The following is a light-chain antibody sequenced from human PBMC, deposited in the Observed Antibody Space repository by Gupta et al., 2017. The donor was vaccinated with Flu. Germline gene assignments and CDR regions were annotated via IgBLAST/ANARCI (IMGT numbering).Light chain of an antibody. CDR3: SSYTGSGTV. CDR2: EVR. CDR1: SSDGGAYNY. J-gene: IGLJ2*01. V-gene: IGLV2-14*01. Sequence: SALTHPASLSGSPAQSITLTCTGTSSDGGAYNYVSWYQQGPGEDPKLMSYEVRYRPAGISNRFSGSRSGNTAALTISGLQAGDEADYDCSSYTGSGTVFGGGTKVAGL.